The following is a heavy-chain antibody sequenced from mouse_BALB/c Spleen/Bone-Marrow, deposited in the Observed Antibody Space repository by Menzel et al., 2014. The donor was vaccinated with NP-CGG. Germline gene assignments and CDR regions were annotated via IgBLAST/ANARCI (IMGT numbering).Heavy chain of an antibody. CDR2: ILPGSGST. CDR1: GYTFSSYW. Sequence: VQGVESGAELMKPGASVKISCKATGYTFSSYWIEWVKQRPGHGLEWIGGILPGSGSTNYNEKFKGKATFTADTSSNTAYMQPSSLTAEASAVYYWARGGVRGGYWYFDVWGAGTTVTVSS. CDR3: ARGGVRGGYWYFDV. V-gene: IGHV1-9*01. J-gene: IGHJ1*01.